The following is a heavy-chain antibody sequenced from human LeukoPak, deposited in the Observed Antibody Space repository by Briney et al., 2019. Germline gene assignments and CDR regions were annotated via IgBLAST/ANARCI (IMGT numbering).Heavy chain of an antibody. CDR2: IYYSGST. V-gene: IGHV4-59*01. D-gene: IGHD3-9*01. J-gene: IGHJ6*02. Sequence: SETLSLTCTVSGGSISSYYWSWIRQPPGKGLEWIGYIYYSGSTNYNPSLKSRVTISVDTSKNQFSLKLSSVTAADTAVYYCARDSRYYDILTGPSYYGMDVWGQGATVTVSS. CDR1: GGSISSYY. CDR3: ARDSRYYDILTGPSYYGMDV.